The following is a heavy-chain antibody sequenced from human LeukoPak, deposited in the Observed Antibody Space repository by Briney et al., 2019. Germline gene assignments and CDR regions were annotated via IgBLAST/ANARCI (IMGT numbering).Heavy chain of an antibody. D-gene: IGHD1-26*01. V-gene: IGHV4-39*07. CDR3: ARDGVGATMGLDY. CDR1: GGSISSSSYY. CDR2: IYYSGST. J-gene: IGHJ4*02. Sequence: SETLSLTCTVSGGSISSSSYYWGWIRQPPGKGLEWIGSIYYSGSTYYNPSLKSRVTISVDTSKNQYSLQLSPVTAADTAVYYCARDGVGATMGLDYWGQGTLVTVSS.